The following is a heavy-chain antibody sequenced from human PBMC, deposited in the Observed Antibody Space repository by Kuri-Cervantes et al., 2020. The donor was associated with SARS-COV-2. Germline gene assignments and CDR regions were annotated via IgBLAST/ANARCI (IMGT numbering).Heavy chain of an antibody. J-gene: IGHJ6*02. CDR3: AKSGYSSSSYYYYYGMDV. D-gene: IGHD6-6*01. CDR1: GFTFSSYA. CDR2: ISYDGSNK. V-gene: IGHV3-30-3*02. Sequence: GESLKISCAASGFTFSSYAMHWVRQAPGKGLEWVAVISYDGSNKYHADSVKGRFTISRDNSKNTLYLQMNSLRAEDTAVYYCAKSGYSSSSYYYYYGMDVWGQGTTVTVSS.